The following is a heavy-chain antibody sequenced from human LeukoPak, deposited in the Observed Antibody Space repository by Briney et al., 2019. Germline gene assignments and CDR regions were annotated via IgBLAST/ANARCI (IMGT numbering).Heavy chain of an antibody. CDR3: AREATHIAVAGTEEAPNAFDI. CDR1: GGSISSGSYY. D-gene: IGHD6-19*01. CDR2: IYTSGST. Sequence: SETLSLTCTVSGGSISSGSYYWSWIRQPAGKGLEWIGHIYTSGSTNYNPSLKSRVTISVDTSKNQFSLKLSSVTAADTAVYYCAREATHIAVAGTEEAPNAFDIWGQGTMVTVSS. J-gene: IGHJ3*02. V-gene: IGHV4-61*09.